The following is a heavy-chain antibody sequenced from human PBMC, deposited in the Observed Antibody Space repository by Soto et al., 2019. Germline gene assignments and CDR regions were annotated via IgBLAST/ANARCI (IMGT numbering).Heavy chain of an antibody. J-gene: IGHJ4*02. CDR2: ISGSGGST. Sequence: GGSPRLSCAASGFTFSSYGMSWVRQAPGKGLEWVSAISGSGGSTYYADSVKGRFTFSRDNSKNTLYLQMNSLRAEDTAVYYCAKGSGSSWYSSWGQGTLVTVSS. CDR1: GFTFSSYG. V-gene: IGHV3-23*01. D-gene: IGHD6-13*01. CDR3: AKGSGSSWYSS.